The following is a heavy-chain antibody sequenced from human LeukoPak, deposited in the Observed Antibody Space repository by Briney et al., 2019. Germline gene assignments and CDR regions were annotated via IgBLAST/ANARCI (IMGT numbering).Heavy chain of an antibody. V-gene: IGHV4-59*08. CDR3: ARLKGGYSYAYDY. D-gene: IGHD5-18*01. J-gene: IGHJ4*02. Sequence: PSETLSLTCTVSGGSISSYYWSWIRQPPGKGLEWIGYIYYSGSTNYNPSLRSRVTISVDTSKNQFSLKLSSVTAADTAVYYCARLKGGYSYAYDYWGQGTLVTVSS. CDR1: GGSISSYY. CDR2: IYYSGST.